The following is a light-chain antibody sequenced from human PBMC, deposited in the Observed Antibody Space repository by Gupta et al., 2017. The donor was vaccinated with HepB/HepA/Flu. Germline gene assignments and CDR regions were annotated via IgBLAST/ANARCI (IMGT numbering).Light chain of an antibody. CDR2: SAS. J-gene: IGKJ3*01. Sequence: GDRVTITCRASQIITTYLSWYQQKPGKAPRLLISSASRLQSGVPSRFSGSGSGTDFTLTISSLQLEDFATYYCQQSYDIPFTFGTGTTVDI. CDR3: QQSYDIPFT. CDR1: QIITTY. V-gene: IGKV1-39*01.